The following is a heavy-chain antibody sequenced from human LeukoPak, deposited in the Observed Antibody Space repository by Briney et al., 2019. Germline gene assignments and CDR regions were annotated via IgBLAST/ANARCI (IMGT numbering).Heavy chain of an antibody. CDR2: ISGSGGST. CDR1: GFTFSSYA. D-gene: IGHD1-26*01. V-gene: IGHV3-23*01. CDR3: AKDQVGATDDY. J-gene: IGHJ4*02. Sequence: GGSLRLSCAASGFTFSSYAMSWVRQAQGKGLEWVSAISGSGGSTYYADSVEGRFTISRDNSKNTLYLQMNSLRAEDTAVYYCAKDQVGATDDYWGQGTLVTVSS.